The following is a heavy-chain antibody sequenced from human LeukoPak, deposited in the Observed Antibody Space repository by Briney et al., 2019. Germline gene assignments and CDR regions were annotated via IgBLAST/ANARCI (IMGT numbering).Heavy chain of an antibody. J-gene: IGHJ4*02. V-gene: IGHV4-31*02. CDR1: GGSITSGAYY. CDR3: ARDRGSYSLDS. CDR2: IYYSGST. D-gene: IGHD1-26*01. Sequence: SETLSLTWTVSGGSITSGAYYWSWIRQHPGKGLEWIGYIYYSGSTYYNPSLKSRVTISLDTSNNQFSLNLNSVTAADTAVYYCARDRGSYSLDSWGQGTLVTVSS.